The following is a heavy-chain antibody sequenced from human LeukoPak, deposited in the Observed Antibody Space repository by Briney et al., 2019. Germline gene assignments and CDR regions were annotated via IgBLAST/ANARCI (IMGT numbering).Heavy chain of an antibody. Sequence: AETLSLTCTVSGGSIGINYWTWTRQPPGKGLEYIGYIYYTGGTNYNPSLKGRVTISVDTSKNQFSLKLTSVTAADTAVYFCAKYGNSGWVIDNWGQGTLVTVSS. CDR1: GGSIGINY. V-gene: IGHV4-59*08. J-gene: IGHJ4*02. CDR3: AKYGNSGWVIDN. CDR2: IYYTGGT. D-gene: IGHD6-19*01.